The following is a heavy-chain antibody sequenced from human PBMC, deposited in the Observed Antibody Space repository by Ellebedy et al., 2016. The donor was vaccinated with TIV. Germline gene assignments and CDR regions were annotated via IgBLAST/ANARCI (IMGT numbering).Heavy chain of an antibody. J-gene: IGHJ5*01. CDR3: ARDSPPVSSTFDY. D-gene: IGHD5/OR15-5a*01. CDR2: MKPVGTEK. Sequence: GESLKISCAASGFTFTTYWMSWVRQAPGKGLEWVANMKPVGTEKYYVDSVKGRFTISRDNAKNSLYLQMNSLRADDTAVYYCARDSPPVSSTFDYWGHGTPVTFSS. V-gene: IGHV3-7*01. CDR1: GFTFTTYW.